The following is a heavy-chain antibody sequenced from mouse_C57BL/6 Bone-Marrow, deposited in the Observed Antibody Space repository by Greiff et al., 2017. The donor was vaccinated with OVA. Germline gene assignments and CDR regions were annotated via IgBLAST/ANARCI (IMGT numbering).Heavy chain of an antibody. Sequence: LVESGAELVKPGASVKMSCKASGYTFTTYPIEWMKQNPGKSLEWIGNFHPYNDDTKYNEKFKGKATLTVEKSSSTVYLELSRLTSDDSAVYYCARVDSSGLYFDYWGQGTTLTVSS. V-gene: IGHV1-47*01. CDR3: ARVDSSGLYFDY. J-gene: IGHJ2*01. CDR1: GYTFTTYP. CDR2: FHPYNDDT. D-gene: IGHD3-2*02.